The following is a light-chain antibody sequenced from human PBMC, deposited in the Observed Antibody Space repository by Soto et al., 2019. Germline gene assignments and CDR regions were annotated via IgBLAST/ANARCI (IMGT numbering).Light chain of an antibody. Sequence: QSVLTQPRSVSGSPGQSVTISCTGTSSDVGDYSYVSWYQQHPGKAPKLIIYDVTKRPSGVPDRFSGSKSGNTASLTISGLQAEDDADYFCCSYAGSYTSPHVFRTVTKVTDL. CDR3: CSYAGSYTSPHV. V-gene: IGLV2-11*01. CDR1: SSDVGDYSY. CDR2: DVT. J-gene: IGLJ1*01.